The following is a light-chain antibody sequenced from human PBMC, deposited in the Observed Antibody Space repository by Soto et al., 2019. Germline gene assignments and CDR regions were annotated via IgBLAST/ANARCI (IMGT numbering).Light chain of an antibody. J-gene: IGKJ5*01. CDR2: YAS. CDR3: QQYNNGPPIT. CDR1: QSVRNN. Sequence: EIMMTQSPATLSVSPGERATLSCRASQSVRNNLAWYQQKPGQAPRLLINYASTRATGIPARFSGSGSGTEFTLTISSLQAEDFALYYCQQYNNGPPITFGQGTRLEIK. V-gene: IGKV3-15*01.